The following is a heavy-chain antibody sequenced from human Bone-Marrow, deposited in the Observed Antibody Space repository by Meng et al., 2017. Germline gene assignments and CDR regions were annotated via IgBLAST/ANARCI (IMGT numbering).Heavy chain of an antibody. V-gene: IGHV3-33*01. CDR2: IWYDGSNK. CDR1: GFTFSSYG. D-gene: IGHD1-26*01. Sequence: GESLKISCAASGFTFSSYGMHWVRQAPGKGLEWVAVIWYDGSNKYYADSVKGRFTISRDNSKNTLYLQMNSLRAEDTAVYYCARAIVGATIRPRAYGMDVWGQGTTVNVSS. J-gene: IGHJ6*02. CDR3: ARAIVGATIRPRAYGMDV.